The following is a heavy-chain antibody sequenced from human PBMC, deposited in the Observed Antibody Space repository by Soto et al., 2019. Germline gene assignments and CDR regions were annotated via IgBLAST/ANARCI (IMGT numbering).Heavy chain of an antibody. D-gene: IGHD4-17*01. CDR1: GFTFTNYW. CDR2: INAEGTTT. J-gene: IGHJ4*02. V-gene: IGHV3-74*01. CDR3: ACSARGLYGDYN. Sequence: EVQLVESGGGLVQPGESLRLSCSASGFTFTNYWMHWVRQAPGKGLVWVSRINAEGTTTNYADSVKGRFTTSRDNAKNTLYPQMNSLGGEDTAVYYCACSARGLYGDYNWGQGTLVTVSS.